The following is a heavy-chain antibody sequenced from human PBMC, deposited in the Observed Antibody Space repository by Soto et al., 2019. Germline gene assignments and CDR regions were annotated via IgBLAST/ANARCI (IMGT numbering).Heavy chain of an antibody. D-gene: IGHD3-16*02. CDR3: AKEGRAYYDYVWGSYRFDAFDI. Sequence: PGGSLRLSCAASGFTFSSYGMHWVRQAPGKGLEWVAVISDDGSNKYYADSVKGRFTISRDNSKNTLYLQMNSLRAEDTAVYYCAKEGRAYYDYVWGSYRFDAFDIWGQGTMVTVSS. J-gene: IGHJ3*02. CDR2: ISDDGSNK. CDR1: GFTFSSYG. V-gene: IGHV3-30*18.